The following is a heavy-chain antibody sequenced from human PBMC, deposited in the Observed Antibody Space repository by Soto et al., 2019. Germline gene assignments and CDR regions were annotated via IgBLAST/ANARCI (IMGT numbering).Heavy chain of an antibody. CDR1: GFTFRSYS. D-gene: IGHD2-8*01. Sequence: PGGSLRLSCAAAGFTFRSYSMNWVRQAPGKGLEWVSSISSSSSYIYYADSVKGRFTISRDNAKNSLYLQMNSLRAEDTAVYYCARVVRESNAVLMVYAITHYYYMDVWGKGTTVTVSS. CDR2: ISSSSSYI. J-gene: IGHJ6*03. CDR3: ARVVRESNAVLMVYAITHYYYMDV. V-gene: IGHV3-21*01.